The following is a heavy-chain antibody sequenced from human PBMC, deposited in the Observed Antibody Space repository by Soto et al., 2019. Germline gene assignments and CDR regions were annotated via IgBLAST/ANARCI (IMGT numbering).Heavy chain of an antibody. V-gene: IGHV3-23*01. CDR3: AHPRGYGVFDAVDI. D-gene: IGHD4-17*01. J-gene: IGHJ3*02. Sequence: PGGSLRLSCVASGFIFSTYAMNWVRQAPGKGLEWVSAITSSSDSVYYAESVRGRFTISGDNSINALYLHMRSLRPEDTAVYYCAHPRGYGVFDAVDIWGQGTMVTVSS. CDR1: GFIFSTYA. CDR2: ITSSSDSV.